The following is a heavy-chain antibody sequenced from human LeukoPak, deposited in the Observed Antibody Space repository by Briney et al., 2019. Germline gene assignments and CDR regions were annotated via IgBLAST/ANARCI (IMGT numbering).Heavy chain of an antibody. D-gene: IGHD3-22*01. V-gene: IGHV4-34*01. CDR1: GGSFSGYY. Sequence: KTSETLSLTCAVYGGSFSGYYWSWIRQPPGKGLEWIGEINHSGSTNYNPSLKSRVTISVDTSKNQFSLKLSSVTAADTAVYYCARGRTPRYCYDSSAADYWGQGTLVTVSS. J-gene: IGHJ4*02. CDR2: INHSGST. CDR3: ARGRTPRYCYDSSAADY.